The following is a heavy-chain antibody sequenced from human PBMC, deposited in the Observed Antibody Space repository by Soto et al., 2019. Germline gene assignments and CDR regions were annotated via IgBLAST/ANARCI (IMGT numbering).Heavy chain of an antibody. V-gene: IGHV3-48*02. J-gene: IGHJ4*02. CDR2: SSPRGDTI. CDR3: AKGPHTNVGWPYYFES. Sequence: GSLRLSCVASGFSLANYPMNWVRQTPGKGLEWISYSSPRGDTIYYADSVEGRFTISRDNARNSLSLHMSSLRDEDPALYYCAKGPHTNVGWPYYFESWGQGVPVTVSS. CDR1: GFSLANYP. D-gene: IGHD6-19*01.